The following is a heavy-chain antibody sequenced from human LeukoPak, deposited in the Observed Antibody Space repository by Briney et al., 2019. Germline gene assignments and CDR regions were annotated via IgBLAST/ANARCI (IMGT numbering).Heavy chain of an antibody. D-gene: IGHD3-22*01. Sequence: GGSLRLSCAASGFTFSSYAMSWVRQAPGKGLEWVSAISGSGGSTYYADSVKGRFTISRDNSKNTLYLQMNSLRAEDTAVYYCARDGNFYSMIVVVTNLYYFDYWGQGTLVTVSS. J-gene: IGHJ4*02. CDR1: GFTFSSYA. CDR2: ISGSGGST. CDR3: ARDGNFYSMIVVVTNLYYFDY. V-gene: IGHV3-23*01.